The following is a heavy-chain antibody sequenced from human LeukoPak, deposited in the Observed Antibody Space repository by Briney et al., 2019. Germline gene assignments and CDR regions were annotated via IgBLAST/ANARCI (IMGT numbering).Heavy chain of an antibody. CDR1: GFTFDTYA. CDR3: AKDEATSGGGLAS. CDR2: ISGNGVNK. D-gene: IGHD3-16*01. J-gene: IGHJ4*02. V-gene: IGHV3-23*01. Sequence: GGSLRLSCAASGFTFDTYAMSWVRQAPGGGLEWVSGISGNGVNKYYADSVKGRFTISRDNSRNTLFLHMRSLRADDTAVYYCAKDEATSGGGLASWGQGTLVTVSS.